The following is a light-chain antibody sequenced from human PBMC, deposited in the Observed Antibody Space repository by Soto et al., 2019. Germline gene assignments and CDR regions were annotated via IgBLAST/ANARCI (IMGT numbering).Light chain of an antibody. CDR2: DVS. V-gene: IGLV2-11*01. CDR1: SSDVGGYKY. CDR3: CSYAGSYTYV. J-gene: IGLJ1*01. Sequence: QSALTQPRSVSGSPGQSVTISCTGTSSDVGGYKYVSWYQQHPGKAPKLMIYDVSNRPSGVPDRFSGSKSGNTASLTISGLQAEDEADYYCCSYAGSYTYVFGTGTKVTV.